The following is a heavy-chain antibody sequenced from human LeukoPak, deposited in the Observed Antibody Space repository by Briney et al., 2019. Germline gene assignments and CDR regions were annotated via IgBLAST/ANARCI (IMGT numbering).Heavy chain of an antibody. D-gene: IGHD3-10*01. CDR3: AKDRGIISDY. Sequence: PGGTLRLSCVVSGFTFSSYSMSWVRQAPGKGLEWVSAISGSGDSTYYADSVKGRFTISRDNSENTLYLQMNSLRVEDTAVYYCAKDRGIISDYWGQGTLVTVSS. V-gene: IGHV3-23*01. J-gene: IGHJ4*02. CDR2: ISGSGDST. CDR1: GFTFSSYS.